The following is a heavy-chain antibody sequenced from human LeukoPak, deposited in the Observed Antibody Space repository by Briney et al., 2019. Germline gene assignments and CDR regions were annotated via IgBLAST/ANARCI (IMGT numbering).Heavy chain of an antibody. D-gene: IGHD3-16*01. V-gene: IGHV4-39*07. J-gene: IGHJ6*03. Sequence: SETLSLTCTVSGGSITNSGYYWGWIRQPPGQGLEWIGSFYYSGSTYYNPSLKSRVTKSVDTSKNQFSLKLSSVTAADTAVYYCARETSQKGAHYMDVWGKGTTVTISS. CDR1: GGSITNSGYY. CDR3: ARETSQKGAHYMDV. CDR2: FYYSGST.